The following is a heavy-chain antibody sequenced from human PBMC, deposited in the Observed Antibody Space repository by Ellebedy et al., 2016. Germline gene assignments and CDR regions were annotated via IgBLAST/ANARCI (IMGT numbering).Heavy chain of an antibody. V-gene: IGHV3-7*01. CDR2: IKQDGSEK. CDR3: ARDPGYYYYGMDV. Sequence: GGSLRLSCAASGFTFSSYWMSWVRQAPGKGLEWVANIKQDGSEKYYVDSVKGRFTISRDNAKNSLYLQMNSLRAEDTAVYYCARDPGYYYYGMDVWGQGTTVTVSS. J-gene: IGHJ6*02. CDR1: GFTFSSYW.